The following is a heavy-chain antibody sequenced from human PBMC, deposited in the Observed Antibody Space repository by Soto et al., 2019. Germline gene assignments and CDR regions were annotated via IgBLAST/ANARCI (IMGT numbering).Heavy chain of an antibody. V-gene: IGHV1-69*04. Sequence: SVKVSCKASGGTFSSYTISWVRQAPGQGLEWMGRIIPILGIANYAQKFQGRVTITADKSTSTAYMELSSLRSEDTAVYYCARDDCSGGSCYYYYYMDVWGKGTTVTVSS. CDR2: IIPILGIA. D-gene: IGHD2-15*01. CDR3: ARDDCSGGSCYYYYYMDV. J-gene: IGHJ6*03. CDR1: GGTFSSYT.